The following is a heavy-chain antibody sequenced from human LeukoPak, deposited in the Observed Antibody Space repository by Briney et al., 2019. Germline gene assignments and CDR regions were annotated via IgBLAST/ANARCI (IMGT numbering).Heavy chain of an antibody. CDR2: ISYDGSNK. D-gene: IGHD3-16*02. J-gene: IGHJ6*03. Sequence: GGSLRLSCAASGFTFSSYAMRWVRQAPGKGLEWVAVISYDGSNKYYADSVKGRFTISRDNSKNTLYLQMNSLRAEDTAVYYCARGYPGYMDVWGKGTTVTVSS. CDR3: ARGYPGYMDV. V-gene: IGHV3-30*01. CDR1: GFTFSSYA.